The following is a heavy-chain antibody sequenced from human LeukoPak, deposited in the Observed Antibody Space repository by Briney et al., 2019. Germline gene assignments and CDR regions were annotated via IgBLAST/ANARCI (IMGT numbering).Heavy chain of an antibody. CDR3: AREGHDLWSGSRGWLVP. V-gene: IGHV4-30-4*01. CDR1: AGSITSHDYY. Sequence: SQTLSLTCTVSAGSITSHDYYWSWIRQAPGKGLEWIGYTHNNGSTFYNPSLKSRFTISVDTSKNQFSLKVRSVTATDTAVYYCAREGHDLWSGSRGWLVPWGPGTLVTVSS. J-gene: IGHJ5*02. CDR2: THNNGST. D-gene: IGHD3-3*01.